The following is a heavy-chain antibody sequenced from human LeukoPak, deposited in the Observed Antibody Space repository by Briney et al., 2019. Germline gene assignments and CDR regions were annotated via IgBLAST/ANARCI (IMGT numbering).Heavy chain of an antibody. J-gene: IGHJ6*04. V-gene: IGHV3-7*03. CDR2: IKQDGSEK. CDR1: GFTFSSYW. CDR3: AKWRGYCSSTSCPPGYYGMDV. D-gene: IGHD2-2*01. Sequence: GGSLRLSCAASGFTFSSYWMSWVRQAPGKGLEWVANIKQDGSEKYYVDSVKGRFTISRDNSKNTLYLQMNSLRAEDTAVYYCAKWRGYCSSTSCPPGYYGMDVWGKGTTVTVSS.